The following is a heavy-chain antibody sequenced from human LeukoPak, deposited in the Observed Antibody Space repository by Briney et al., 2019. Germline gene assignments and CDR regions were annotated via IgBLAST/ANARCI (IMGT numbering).Heavy chain of an antibody. D-gene: IGHD3-22*01. Sequence: SETLSLTCSVSGDSISSGSYYWSWIRQPAGKGLEWIGRIYTSGGTNYIPSLKSRLTISVDTSKNQFSLKLSSVTAADTAVYYCARGVINTPSNFDYWGQGTLVTVPS. CDR2: IYTSGGT. J-gene: IGHJ4*02. CDR3: ARGVINTPSNFDY. V-gene: IGHV4-61*02. CDR1: GDSISSGSYY.